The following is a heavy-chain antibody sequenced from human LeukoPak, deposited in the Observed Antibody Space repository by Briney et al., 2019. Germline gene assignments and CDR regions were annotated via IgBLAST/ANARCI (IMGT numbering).Heavy chain of an antibody. V-gene: IGHV1-8*01. CDR1: GYTFTSYD. CDR2: MNPNSGNT. J-gene: IGHJ4*02. D-gene: IGHD2-8*01. Sequence: GPVKVSCKASGYTFTSYDINWVRQATGQGLEWMGWMNPNSGNTGYAQKFQGRVTMTRNTSISTAYMELSSLRSEDTAVYYCATVYCTNGVCYIHHFDYWGQGTLVTVSS. CDR3: ATVYCTNGVCYIHHFDY.